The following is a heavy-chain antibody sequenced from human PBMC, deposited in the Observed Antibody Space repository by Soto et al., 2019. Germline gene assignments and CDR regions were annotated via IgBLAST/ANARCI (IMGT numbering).Heavy chain of an antibody. CDR3: ARSGNYRLDY. CDR1: GFTLSNYN. CDR2: ISSGGGTQ. Sequence: EVQLVESGGGLEQPGGSLRLSCGASGFTLSNYNMNWVRQAPGKGLEWISYISSGGGTQYYADSVKGRFTISRDSAKNSLNLQMNSLRDEDTAVYYCARSGNYRLDYWGQGTLVTISS. J-gene: IGHJ4*02. D-gene: IGHD1-26*01. V-gene: IGHV3-48*02.